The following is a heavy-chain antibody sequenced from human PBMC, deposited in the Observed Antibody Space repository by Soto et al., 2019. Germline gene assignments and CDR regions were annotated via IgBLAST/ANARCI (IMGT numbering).Heavy chain of an antibody. Sequence: ASVKVSCKASGYTVTSCGISWVRQAPGQGLEWMVWISAYNGNTNYAQKLQGRVTMTTDTSTSTAYTELRSLRSDDTAVYYSARALKHSRIAVAGTGGYWGQGTLVTVSS. CDR2: ISAYNGNT. V-gene: IGHV1-18*01. D-gene: IGHD6-19*01. CDR1: GYTVTSCG. CDR3: ARALKHSRIAVAGTGGY. J-gene: IGHJ4*02.